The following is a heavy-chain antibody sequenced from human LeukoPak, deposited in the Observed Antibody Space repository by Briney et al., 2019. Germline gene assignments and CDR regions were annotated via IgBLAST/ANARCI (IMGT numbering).Heavy chain of an antibody. D-gene: IGHD4-17*01. CDR1: GYTFTNYA. Sequence: ASVKVSCKASGYTFTNYAIHWVRQAPGQRLEWMGWINAGNGNTKYSQRFQGRVTITRDTSASTAYMELSSLRSEDTAVYYCARGSGGDYGGGFDYWGQGTLVTVSS. CDR3: ARGSGGDYGGGFDY. J-gene: IGHJ4*02. V-gene: IGHV1-3*01. CDR2: INAGNGNT.